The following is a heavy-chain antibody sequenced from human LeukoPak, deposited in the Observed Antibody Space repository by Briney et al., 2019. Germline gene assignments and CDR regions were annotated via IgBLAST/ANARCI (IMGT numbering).Heavy chain of an antibody. J-gene: IGHJ3*02. Sequence: GGSLRLSCAASGFTFRSYWMHWVRHAPGKGLVWVSRIKSDGSTTIYADSVKGRFTISRDNTKNTLYLQMNGLRAEDTAVYYCARVGDSSGYQGSADAFDIWGQGTMVTVSS. CDR2: IKSDGSTT. CDR3: ARVGDSSGYQGSADAFDI. V-gene: IGHV3-74*01. D-gene: IGHD3-22*01. CDR1: GFTFRSYW.